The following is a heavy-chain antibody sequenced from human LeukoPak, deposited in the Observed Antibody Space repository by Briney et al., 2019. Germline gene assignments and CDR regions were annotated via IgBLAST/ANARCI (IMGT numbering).Heavy chain of an antibody. CDR3: ARSGSTYYYGMDV. V-gene: IGHV3-33*01. D-gene: IGHD3-10*01. J-gene: IGHJ6*02. CDR2: IWYDGTDK. CDR1: GFTFSSYG. Sequence: GGSLRLSCAASGFTFSSYGMHLVRQGPGKGLEWVTFIWYDGTDKNYADSVKGRFTISRDNSKNTLYLQMNSLRAEDTAVYYCARSGSTYYYGMDVWGQGTTVTVSS.